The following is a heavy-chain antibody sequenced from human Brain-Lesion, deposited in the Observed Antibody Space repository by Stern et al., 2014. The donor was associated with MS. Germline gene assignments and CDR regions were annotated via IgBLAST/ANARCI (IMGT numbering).Heavy chain of an antibody. V-gene: IGHV1-24*01. J-gene: IGHJ4*02. Sequence: QVQLVQSGAEVKKPGASVKVSCKVSGYTLTELSMHWVRQAPSKGLEWMGGFDPEDGETIYAQKFQGRVTMTEDPSTDTAYMELSSLRSEDTAVYYCATLSPGAGGNYYRHFDYWGQGTVVTVSS. D-gene: IGHD1-26*01. CDR2: FDPEDGET. CDR3: ATLSPGAGGNYYRHFDY. CDR1: GYTLTELS.